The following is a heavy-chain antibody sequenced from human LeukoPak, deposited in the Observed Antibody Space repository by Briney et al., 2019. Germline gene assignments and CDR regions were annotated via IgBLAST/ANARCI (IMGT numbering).Heavy chain of an antibody. D-gene: IGHD3-22*01. CDR3: AKAGSVHRITMIVVVITSDWYFDL. J-gene: IGHJ2*01. Sequence: QAGGSLRLSCAASGFTFDDYAMHWVRQAPGKGLEWVSGISCNSGSIGYADSVKGRFTISRDNAKNSLYLQMNSLRAEDTAVYYCAKAGSVHRITMIVVVITSDWYFDLWGRGTLVTVSS. CDR1: GFTFDDYA. V-gene: IGHV3-9*01. CDR2: ISCNSGSI.